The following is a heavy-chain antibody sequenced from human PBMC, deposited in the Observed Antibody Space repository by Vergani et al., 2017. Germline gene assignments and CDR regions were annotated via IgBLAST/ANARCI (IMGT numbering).Heavy chain of an antibody. CDR3: VKDIAASGNYLYFDL. J-gene: IGHJ2*01. CDR2: INWNSDSI. D-gene: IGHD6-13*01. Sequence: EVQLVESGGGLVQPGRSLRLSCAASGFTFDDYAMHWVRQAPGKGLEWVSGINWNSDSIAYADSVKGRFTISRDNAKHSLYLQMNSLRAEDTALYYCVKDIAASGNYLYFDLWVRGTLVTDSS. CDR1: GFTFDDYA. V-gene: IGHV3-9*01.